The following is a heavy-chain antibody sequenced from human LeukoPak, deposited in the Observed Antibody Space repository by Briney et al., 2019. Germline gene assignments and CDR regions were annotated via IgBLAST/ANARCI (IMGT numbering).Heavy chain of an antibody. Sequence: PGGSLRLSCAASGFTFSGYAMHWVRQAPGKGLEWVAVISYDGSNEYYADSVKGRFTISRDNSENTLYLQMKSLRAEDTAVYYCARGDGYNFFDYWGQGTLVTVSS. CDR1: GFTFSGYA. CDR3: ARGDGYNFFDY. V-gene: IGHV3-30*14. CDR2: ISYDGSNE. J-gene: IGHJ4*02. D-gene: IGHD5-24*01.